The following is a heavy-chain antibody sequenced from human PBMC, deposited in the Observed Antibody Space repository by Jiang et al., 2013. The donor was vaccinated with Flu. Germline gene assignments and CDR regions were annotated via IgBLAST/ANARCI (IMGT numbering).Heavy chain of an antibody. CDR3: ARVVGLTYYYDRYYFDY. Sequence: SGAEVKKPGSSVKVSCKASGGTFSSYAISWVRQAPGQGLEWMGGIIPIFGTANYAQKFQGRVTITADESTSTAYMELSSLRSEDTAVYYCARVVGLTYYYDRYYFDYWGQGTLVTVSS. J-gene: IGHJ4*02. CDR1: GGTFSSYA. D-gene: IGHD3-22*01. CDR2: IIPIFGTA. V-gene: IGHV1-69*01.